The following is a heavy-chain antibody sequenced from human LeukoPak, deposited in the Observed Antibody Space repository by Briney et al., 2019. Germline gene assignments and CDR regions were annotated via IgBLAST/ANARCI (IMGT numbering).Heavy chain of an antibody. J-gene: IGHJ6*02. V-gene: IGHV4-61*05. CDR3: ARHSSYYYGMDV. D-gene: IGHD3-22*01. CDR1: GGSISSSSYH. CDR2: IFYSGST. Sequence: SETLSLTCTVSGGSISSSSYHWSWIRQTPGKGLEWIGYIFYSGSTNYNPSLRSRVTISIDTSKNQFSLKLSSVTAADTAFYYCARHSSYYYGMDVWGQGTTVTVSS.